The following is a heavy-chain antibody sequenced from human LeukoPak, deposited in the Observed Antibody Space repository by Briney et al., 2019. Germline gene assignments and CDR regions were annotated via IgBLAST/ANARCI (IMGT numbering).Heavy chain of an antibody. D-gene: IGHD2-15*01. CDR1: GFTFSSHA. V-gene: IGHV3-30-3*01. CDR3: ARGGYCGGGNCYWGGHNDY. CDR2: ISPDGSDK. Sequence: GRSLRLSCAASGFTFSSHAMHWVRQAPGKGLEWLAVISPDGSDKNHADSVKGRLTISRDNSKNTLYLQINSLRADETAVYYCARGGYCGGGNCYWGGHNDYWGQGTLVTVSS. J-gene: IGHJ4*02.